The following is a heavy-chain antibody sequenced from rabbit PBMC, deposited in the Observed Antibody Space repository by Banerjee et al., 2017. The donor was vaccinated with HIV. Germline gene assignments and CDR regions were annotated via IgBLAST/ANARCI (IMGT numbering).Heavy chain of an antibody. CDR3: ARDAGYGDSDL. CDR1: GFSLSSTAW. V-gene: IGHV1S45*01. Sequence: QEQLVESGGGLVQPEGSLTLTCTASGFSLSSTAWICWVRQAPGKGLEWIACIYTDSDTTYYASWAKGRFTISKTSSTTVTLQMTSLTAADTATYFCARDAGYGDSDLWGPGTLVTVS. D-gene: IGHD2-1*01. J-gene: IGHJ4*01. CDR2: IYTDSDTT.